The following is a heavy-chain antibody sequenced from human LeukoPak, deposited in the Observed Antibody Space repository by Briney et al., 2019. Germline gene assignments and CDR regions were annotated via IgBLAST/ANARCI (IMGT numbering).Heavy chain of an antibody. CDR1: GYTFTSYD. J-gene: IGHJ6*02. D-gene: IGHD3-9*01. V-gene: IGHV1-8*01. CDR3: ARGLRYFDWLPHDYYYYGMDV. CDR2: VNPNSGNT. Sequence: ASVKVSCKASGYTFTSYDINWVRQATGQGLEWMGWVNPNSGNTGYAQKFQGRVTMTRNTSISTAYMELSSLGSEDTAVYYCARGLRYFDWLPHDYYYYGMDVWGQGTTVTVSS.